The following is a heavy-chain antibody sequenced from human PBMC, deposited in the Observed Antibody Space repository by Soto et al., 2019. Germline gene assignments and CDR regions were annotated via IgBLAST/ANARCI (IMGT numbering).Heavy chain of an antibody. J-gene: IGHJ5*02. Sequence: QVQLQQWGAGLLKPSETLSLTCAVYGASFSGYYWNWIRQLPGKGPEWIGEINHGGTTSYNPSLKSRVTISVDRSKNPFSRQLSSVTAAETAVYYWATLPITICGAIWGYGFDRWGQGTLVTVSS. D-gene: IGHD3-3*01. CDR3: ATLPITICGAIWGYGFDR. CDR1: GASFSGYY. V-gene: IGHV4-34*01. CDR2: INHGGTT.